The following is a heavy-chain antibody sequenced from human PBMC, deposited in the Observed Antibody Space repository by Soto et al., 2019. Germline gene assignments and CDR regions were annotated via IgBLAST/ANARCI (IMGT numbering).Heavy chain of an antibody. CDR1: GYTFSDYF. J-gene: IGHJ2*01. Sequence: QVQLVQSGAEVKKPGASVKVSCTTYGYTFSDYFLHWVRQAPGQGPEWMGFISPKRGGTEYAPKFQGRVTMTRDTSSSTVYMYLSGLTSDDTAIYYCARDSGIPGRYWYFGLWGRGTLVTVSS. V-gene: IGHV1-2*02. D-gene: IGHD3-9*01. CDR2: ISPKRGGT. CDR3: ARDSGIPGRYWYFGL.